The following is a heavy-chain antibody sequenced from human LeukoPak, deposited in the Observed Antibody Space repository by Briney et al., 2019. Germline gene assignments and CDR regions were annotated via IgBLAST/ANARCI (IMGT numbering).Heavy chain of an antibody. Sequence: GGSLRLSCAASGFTFSSYWMSWVRQAPGKGLEWVANIKQDGSEKYYVDSVKGRFTISRDNAKNSLYLQMNSLRAEDTAVYYCARGGVRAPIAAAAFDYWGQGTLVTVSS. J-gene: IGHJ4*02. V-gene: IGHV3-7*03. CDR1: GFTFSSYW. D-gene: IGHD6-13*01. CDR2: IKQDGSEK. CDR3: ARGGVRAPIAAAAFDY.